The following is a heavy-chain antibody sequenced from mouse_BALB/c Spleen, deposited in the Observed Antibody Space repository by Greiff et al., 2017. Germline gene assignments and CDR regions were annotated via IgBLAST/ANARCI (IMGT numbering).Heavy chain of an antibody. D-gene: IGHD2-4*01. CDR3: AREGTTMITTGFAY. V-gene: IGHV5-17*02. Sequence: EVQVVESGGGLVQPGGSRKLSCAASGFTFSSFGMHWVRQAPEKGLEWVAYISSGSSTIYYADTVKGRFTISRDNPKNTLFLQMTSLRSEDTAMYYCAREGTTMITTGFAYWGQGTLVTVSA. CDR2: ISSGSSTI. J-gene: IGHJ3*01. CDR1: GFTFSSFG.